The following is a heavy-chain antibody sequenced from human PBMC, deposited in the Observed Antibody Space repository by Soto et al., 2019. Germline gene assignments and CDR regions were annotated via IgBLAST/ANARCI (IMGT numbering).Heavy chain of an antibody. J-gene: IGHJ4*02. CDR2: IRSKANNYAT. V-gene: IGHV3-73*01. CDR3: TRPRCSGGSCYEDSDY. CDR1: GFTFSGSA. Sequence: EVQLVESGGGLVQPGGSLKLSCAASGFTFSGSAMHWVRQASGKGLEWVGRIRSKANNYATAYAASVKGRFTISRDDSKNTAYLQMNSLKTEDTAVYYCTRPRCSGGSCYEDSDYWGQGTLVTVSS. D-gene: IGHD2-15*01.